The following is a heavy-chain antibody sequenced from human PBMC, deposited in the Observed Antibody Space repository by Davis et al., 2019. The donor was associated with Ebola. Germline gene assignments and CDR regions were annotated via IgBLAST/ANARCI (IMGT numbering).Heavy chain of an antibody. V-gene: IGHV3-7*03. CDR1: GLSFSNYW. Sequence: GESLKIPCAASGLSFSNYWMTWVRLAPGKGPEWVANIKQDGSEMYYVDSVKGRFTISRDNAKNSLYLQMNSLRAEDTAVYYCAREGTIRGVNFDYWGQGTLVTVSS. CDR2: IKQDGSEM. D-gene: IGHD3-10*01. CDR3: AREGTIRGVNFDY. J-gene: IGHJ4*02.